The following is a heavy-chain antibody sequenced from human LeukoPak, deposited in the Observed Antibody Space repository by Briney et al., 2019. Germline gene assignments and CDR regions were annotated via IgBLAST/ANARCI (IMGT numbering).Heavy chain of an antibody. J-gene: IGHJ4*02. CDR2: ISSSGSYI. V-gene: IGHV3-48*03. CDR3: ARDVRATRLFDF. Sequence: PGGSLRLSCAASGFTFSSYEMNWVRQAPGKGLEWISYISSSGSYIDYADSVKGRFIISRDNAKNSLYLQMNSLRAEDTAVYYGARDVRATRLFDFWGQGTLVTVSS. D-gene: IGHD1-26*01. CDR1: GFTFSSYE.